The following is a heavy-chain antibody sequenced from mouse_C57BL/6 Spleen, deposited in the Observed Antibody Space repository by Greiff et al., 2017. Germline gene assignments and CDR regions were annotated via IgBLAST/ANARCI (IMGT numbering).Heavy chain of an antibody. CDR3: TLAWFAY. CDR1: GFSFNTYA. V-gene: IGHV10-1*01. Sequence: EVQGVESGGGLVQPKGSLKLSCAASGFSFNTYAMNWVRPAPGKGLEWVARIRSKSNNYATYYADTVKDRFTISRDDSESMLYLQMNNLKTEDTAMYYCTLAWFAYWGQGTLVTVSA. D-gene: IGHD2-10*02. CDR2: IRSKSNNYAT. J-gene: IGHJ3*01.